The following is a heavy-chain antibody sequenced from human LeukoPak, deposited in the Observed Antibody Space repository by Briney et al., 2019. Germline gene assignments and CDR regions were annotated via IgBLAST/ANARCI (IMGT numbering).Heavy chain of an antibody. CDR2: ISGSGGSA. CDR3: AKDREFGDYGGGYFDY. CDR1: GFTSSSYA. J-gene: IGHJ4*02. D-gene: IGHD3-10*01. V-gene: IGHV3-23*01. Sequence: PGGSLRLSCADSGFTSSSYAMSWVRQAPGKGLEWVSAISGSGGSAYYADSVKGRFTISRDNSKNTLYLQMNSLRAEDTAVYYCAKDREFGDYGGGYFDYWGQGTLVTVSS.